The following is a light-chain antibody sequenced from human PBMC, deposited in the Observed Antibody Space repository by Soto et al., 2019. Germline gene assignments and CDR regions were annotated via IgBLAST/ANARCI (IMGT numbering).Light chain of an antibody. J-gene: IGKJ2*01. CDR1: QTITGY. V-gene: IGKV1-39*01. CDR3: QQSHGIPYT. Sequence: DIQMTQSPSSLSASVGDRVTITCRASQTITGYLNWYQQKPGKAPKLLIYAASSLQSGVPSRFSGSGSGTDFTLTTSSLQPEDFATYYCQQSHGIPYTFGQGTKLEIK. CDR2: AAS.